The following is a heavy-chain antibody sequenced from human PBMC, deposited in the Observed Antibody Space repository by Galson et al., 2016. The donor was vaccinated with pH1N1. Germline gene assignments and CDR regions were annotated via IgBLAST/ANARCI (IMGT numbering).Heavy chain of an antibody. D-gene: IGHD3-16*02. CDR1: GFTFSNYW. J-gene: IGHJ4*02. CDR3: ARAIGSRSAY. CDR2: IKEDGSDT. V-gene: IGHV3-7*01. Sequence: SLRLSCAASGFTFSNYWMHWVRQVPGKGLEWVANIKEDGSDTYSVDSVRGRFTIYRDNAKNSIYLQMNSLRDEDTALYYCARAIGSRSAYWGQGTLVTVSS.